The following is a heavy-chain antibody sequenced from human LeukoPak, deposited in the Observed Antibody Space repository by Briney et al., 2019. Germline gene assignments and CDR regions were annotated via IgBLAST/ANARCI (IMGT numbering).Heavy chain of an antibody. CDR2: IYYSGST. V-gene: IGHV4-59*01. J-gene: IGHJ4*02. CDR1: GGSISSYY. CDR3: ARGFETSYRYTFYY. Sequence: SETLSLTCTVSGGSISSYYWSWIRQPPGKGLEWIGYIYYSGSTNYNPSLKSRVTISVDTSKNQFSLKLSSVTAADTAVYYCARGFETSYRYTFYYWGQGTLVTVAA. D-gene: IGHD3-16*02.